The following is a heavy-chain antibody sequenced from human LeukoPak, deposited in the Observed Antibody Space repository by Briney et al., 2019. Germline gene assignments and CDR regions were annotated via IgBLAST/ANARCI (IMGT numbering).Heavy chain of an antibody. Sequence: GGSLRLSCAASGFTFSSYSMNWVRQAPGKGLEWVSSISSSSSYIYYADSVKGRFTISRDNSKNTLYLQMNSLRAEDTAVYYCARDRIEYSSSANAFDIWGQGTMVTVSS. CDR3: ARDRIEYSSSANAFDI. J-gene: IGHJ3*02. CDR2: ISSSSSYI. V-gene: IGHV3-21*01. CDR1: GFTFSSYS. D-gene: IGHD6-6*01.